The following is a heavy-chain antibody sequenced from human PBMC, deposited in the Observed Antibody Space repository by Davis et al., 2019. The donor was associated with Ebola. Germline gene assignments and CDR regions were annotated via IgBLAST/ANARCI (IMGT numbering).Heavy chain of an antibody. V-gene: IGHV4-39*07. J-gene: IGHJ6*03. D-gene: IGHD6-13*01. Sequence: PSETLSLTCTVSGGSISSGGYYWSWIRQPPGKGLEWIGEINHSGTTDYNPSLKSRVTISVDTSKNQFSLKLTSVTAADTAVYYCARGPSSWVYYYMDVWGKGTTVTVSS. CDR3: ARGPSSWVYYYMDV. CDR2: INHSGTT. CDR1: GGSISSGGYY.